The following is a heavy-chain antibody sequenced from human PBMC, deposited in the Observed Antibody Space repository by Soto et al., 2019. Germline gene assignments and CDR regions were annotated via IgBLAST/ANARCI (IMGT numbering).Heavy chain of an antibody. CDR2: IFYSGAF. D-gene: IGHD3-3*01. Sequence: IHQHPGMGLEWIGYIFYSGAFYYTPSLRGRVMILADTSKNHFTLRLSSVTAGDTAVYYCARAPETLSIFGVALPYFFDSWGKGTQVTVS. V-gene: IGHV4-31*02. CDR3: ARAPETLSIFGVALPYFFDS. J-gene: IGHJ4*02.